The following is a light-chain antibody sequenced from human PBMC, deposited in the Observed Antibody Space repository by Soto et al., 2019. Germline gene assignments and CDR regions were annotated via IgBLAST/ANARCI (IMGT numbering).Light chain of an antibody. CDR1: QTISSW. V-gene: IGKV1-5*03. J-gene: IGKJ1*01. Sequence: DIQMTQSPSTLSGSVGDRVTITCRASQTISSWLAWYQQKPGKAPKLLIYKASTLKSGVPSRFSGSRSGTDFTLTISTLQTDDFETYDGQHYNSYSEAFGQGTKVERK. CDR3: QHYNSYSEA. CDR2: KAS.